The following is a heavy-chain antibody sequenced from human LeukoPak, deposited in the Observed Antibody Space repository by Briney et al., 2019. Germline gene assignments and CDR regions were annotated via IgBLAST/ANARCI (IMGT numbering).Heavy chain of an antibody. CDR1: GGSISSGSYY. J-gene: IGHJ5*02. V-gene: IGHV4-61*02. Sequence: SETLSLTCTVSGGSISSGSYYWSWIRQPAGKGLEWIGRIYTSGSTNYNPSLKSRVTISVDTSKNQFSLKLSSVTAADTAVYYCARGMGATNWFDPWGQGTLVTVSS. CDR2: IYTSGST. D-gene: IGHD3-16*01. CDR3: ARGMGATNWFDP.